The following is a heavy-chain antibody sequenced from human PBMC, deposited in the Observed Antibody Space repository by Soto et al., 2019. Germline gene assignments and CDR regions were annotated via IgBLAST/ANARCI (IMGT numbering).Heavy chain of an antibody. J-gene: IGHJ6*02. Sequence: QLVQSGAGVKSPGASLTLSCTGSGYTFINYAIHWVRQPPGQGLEWMGWINLGNGGTQYAQKFQGRVSIMKDTAASKVYVELRSLRYEDTAVDYCARDFGEPSTTTRYFYTFDVWGQGTTVTVSS. CDR1: GYTFINYA. CDR3: ARDFGEPSTTTRYFYTFDV. CDR2: INLGNGGT. D-gene: IGHD3-10*01. V-gene: IGHV1-3*01.